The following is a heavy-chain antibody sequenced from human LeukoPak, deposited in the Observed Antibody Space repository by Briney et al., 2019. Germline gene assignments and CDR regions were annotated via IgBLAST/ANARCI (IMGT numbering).Heavy chain of an antibody. Sequence: ASVKVSCKASGYTFTSYAMHWVRQAPGQRLEWMGWINAGNGNAKYSQKFQGRVTITRDTSASTAYMELSSLRSEDTAVYYCARVGGSGSYYNFDYWGQGTLVTVSS. V-gene: IGHV1-3*01. J-gene: IGHJ4*02. D-gene: IGHD3-10*01. CDR2: INAGNGNA. CDR1: GYTFTSYA. CDR3: ARVGGSGSYYNFDY.